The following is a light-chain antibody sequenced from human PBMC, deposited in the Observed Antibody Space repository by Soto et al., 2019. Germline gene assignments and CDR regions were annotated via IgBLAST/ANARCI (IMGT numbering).Light chain of an antibody. CDR1: RSDVGAYNY. Sequence: QSALTQPASVSGSPGQSIAISCTGTRSDVGAYNYVSWYQQHPGKAPKLMISEVTNRPSGVSDRFSGSKAGNTATLTSAGLQAEDEADYYCSSLTSRFTCVYGTGTKVTVL. CDR3: SSLTSRFTCV. CDR2: EVT. J-gene: IGLJ1*01. V-gene: IGLV2-14*01.